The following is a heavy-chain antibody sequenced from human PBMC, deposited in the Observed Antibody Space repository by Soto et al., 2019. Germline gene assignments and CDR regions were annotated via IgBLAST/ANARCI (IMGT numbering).Heavy chain of an antibody. CDR1: GGTFSSYA. CDR2: IIPIFGTA. V-gene: IGHV1-69*13. J-gene: IGHJ3*02. CDR3: ARDRHAVMGAFDI. Sequence: SVKVSCKASGGTFSSYAISWVRQAPGQGLEWMGGIIPIFGTANYAQKFQGRVTITADESTSTAYMELSSLRSEDTAVYYCARDRHAVMGAFDIWGQGTMVTVS. D-gene: IGHD3-16*01.